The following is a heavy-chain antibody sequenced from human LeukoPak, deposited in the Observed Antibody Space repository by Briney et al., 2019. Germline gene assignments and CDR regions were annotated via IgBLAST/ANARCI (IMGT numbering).Heavy chain of an antibody. D-gene: IGHD6-19*01. V-gene: IGHV1-2*02. CDR1: GYTFTGYY. CDR2: INPNSGGT. CDR3: AREEETMAVAGTGFDY. J-gene: IGHJ4*02. Sequence: WASVKVSCKASGYTFTGYYMHWVRQAPGQGLEWMGWINPNSGGTNYAQKFQGRVTMTRDTSISTAYMELSRLRSDDTAVYYCAREEETMAVAGTGFDYWGQGTLVTVSS.